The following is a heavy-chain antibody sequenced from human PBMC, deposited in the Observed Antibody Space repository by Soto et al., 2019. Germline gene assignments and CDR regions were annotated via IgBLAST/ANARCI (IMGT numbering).Heavy chain of an antibody. V-gene: IGHV3-23*01. J-gene: IGHJ6*02. D-gene: IGHD3-22*01. CDR2: ISGSGGST. CDR3: AKVLDSSGYYYYYYGMDV. CDR1: GFTFSSYA. Sequence: GGSLRLSCAASGFTFSSYAMSWVRQAPGKGLEWVSAISGSGGSTYYADSVKGRFTISRDNSKNTLYLQMNSLRAEDTAVYYCAKVLDSSGYYYYYYGMDVWGQGTTVTVSS.